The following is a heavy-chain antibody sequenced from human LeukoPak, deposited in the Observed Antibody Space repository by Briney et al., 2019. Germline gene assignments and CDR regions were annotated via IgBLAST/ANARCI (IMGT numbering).Heavy chain of an antibody. Sequence: PGRSLRLSCAASGFTFSSYAMHWVRQAPGKGLEWVAVISYDGSNKYYADSVKGRFTISRDNSKNTLYLQMNSLRAEDTAVYYCARDPGSSGYYYAGGYAFDIWGQGTMVTVSS. CDR2: ISYDGSNK. CDR1: GFTFSSYA. CDR3: ARDPGSSGYYYAGGYAFDI. V-gene: IGHV3-30-3*01. J-gene: IGHJ3*02. D-gene: IGHD3-22*01.